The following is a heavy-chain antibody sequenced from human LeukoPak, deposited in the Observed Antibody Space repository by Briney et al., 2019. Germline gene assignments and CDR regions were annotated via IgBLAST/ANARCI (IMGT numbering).Heavy chain of an antibody. Sequence: GGSLRLSCAASGFTFSNYNMNWVRQTPGKGLEWVSSITRDSIYTFYADSVKGRFTISRDNAKNSLYLQVNSLRAEDTAVYFCARDTWFDPWGQGTLVTVSS. CDR1: GFTFSNYN. CDR3: ARDTWFDP. CDR2: ITRDSIYT. J-gene: IGHJ5*02. V-gene: IGHV3-21*01.